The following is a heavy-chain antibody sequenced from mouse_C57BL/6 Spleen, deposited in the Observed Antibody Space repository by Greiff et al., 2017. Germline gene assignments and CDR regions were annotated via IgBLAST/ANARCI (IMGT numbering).Heavy chain of an antibody. CDR2: INPSSGYT. Sequence: QVQLQQSGAELARPGASVKMSCKASGYTFTSYTMHWVKQRPGQGLEWIGYINPSSGYTKYNQKFKDKATLTADTSSSTAYMQLISLTSEDSAVYYCARGDYGYAMDYWGQGTSVTVSS. CDR1: GYTFTSYT. V-gene: IGHV1-4*01. D-gene: IGHD2-4*01. CDR3: ARGDYGYAMDY. J-gene: IGHJ4*01.